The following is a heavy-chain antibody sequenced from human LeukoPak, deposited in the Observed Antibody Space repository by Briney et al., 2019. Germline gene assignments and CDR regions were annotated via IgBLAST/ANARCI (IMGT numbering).Heavy chain of an antibody. D-gene: IGHD3-22*01. CDR2: FDPEDGET. Sequence: ASVKVSCKVSGYTLTELSMHWVRQAPGKGLEWMGGFDPEDGETIYAQKFQGRVTMTEDTSTDTAYMELSSLRSEDTAVYYCATGSITMIVHEPAAWAFDIWGQGTMVTVSS. CDR1: GYTLTELS. V-gene: IGHV1-24*01. J-gene: IGHJ3*02. CDR3: ATGSITMIVHEPAAWAFDI.